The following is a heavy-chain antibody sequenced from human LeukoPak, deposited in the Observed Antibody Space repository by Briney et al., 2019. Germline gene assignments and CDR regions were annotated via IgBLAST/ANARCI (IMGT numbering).Heavy chain of an antibody. CDR1: GGSISSSSYY. CDR2: IYYSGST. V-gene: IGHV4-39*07. Sequence: PSETLSLTCTVSGGSISSSSYYWGWIRQPPGKGLEWIGSIYYSGSTYYSPSLKSRVTISVDTSKNQFSLKLSSVAAADTAVYFCARVGYSYVINAWSRTGLGACPTKYYYHMDVWDKGTTVTVSS. J-gene: IGHJ6*03. D-gene: IGHD5-18*01. CDR3: ARVGYSYVINAWSRTGLGACPTKYYYHMDV.